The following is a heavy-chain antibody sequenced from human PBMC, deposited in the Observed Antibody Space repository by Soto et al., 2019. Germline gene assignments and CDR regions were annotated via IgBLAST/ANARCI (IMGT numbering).Heavy chain of an antibody. CDR2: IIPIFGTA. J-gene: IGHJ6*02. D-gene: IGHD3-3*01. CDR1: GGTFSSYA. V-gene: IGHV1-69*06. Sequence: GASVKVSCKASGGTFSSYAISWVRQAPGQGLEWMGGIIPIFGTANYAQKFQGRVTITADKSTSTAYMELSSLRSEDTAVYYCARRGSITIFGVVISPSGSYGMDVWGQGTTVTVSS. CDR3: ARRGSITIFGVVISPSGSYGMDV.